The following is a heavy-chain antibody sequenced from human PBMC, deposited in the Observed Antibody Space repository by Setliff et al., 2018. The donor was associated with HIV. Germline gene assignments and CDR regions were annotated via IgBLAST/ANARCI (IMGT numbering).Heavy chain of an antibody. J-gene: IGHJ4*02. D-gene: IGHD1-26*01. CDR1: GFTFSDYY. CDR2: ISSRGSTI. CDR3: ARAWCNSDRCFEPNY. V-gene: IGHV3-11*04. Sequence: GGSLRLSCAASGFTFSDYYMSWIRQAPGKGLEWVSYISSRGSTIYYADSVKGRFTISRGSSKNTVYLEMNSLRVEDTAVYYCARAWCNSDRCFEPNYWGQGTQVTVSS.